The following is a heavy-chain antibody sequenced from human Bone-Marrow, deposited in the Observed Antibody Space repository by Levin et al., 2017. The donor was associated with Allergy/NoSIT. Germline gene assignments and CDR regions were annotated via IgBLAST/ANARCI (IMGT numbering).Heavy chain of an antibody. CDR1: GGSISPYY. Sequence: SQTLSLTCTVSGGSISPYYWSWIRQPPGKTLEWIGYISHSGSTTYTPSLNSRVTISLDTSKNQFSLKLTSVTAADTAVYYCATTPPCSSSGCYKFDPWGQGTLVTVSS. V-gene: IGHV4-59*08. J-gene: IGHJ5*02. CDR2: ISHSGST. CDR3: ATTPPCSSSGCYKFDP. D-gene: IGHD2-2*02.